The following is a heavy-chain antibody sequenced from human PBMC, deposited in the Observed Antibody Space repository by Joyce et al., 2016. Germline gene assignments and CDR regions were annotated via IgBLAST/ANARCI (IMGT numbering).Heavy chain of an antibody. CDR1: GCTFTNYW. J-gene: IGHJ4*02. CDR3: ARLRGSSGWFNG. D-gene: IGHD6-19*01. Sequence: EVQLVESGGGLVQPGRSLRLSCATSGCTFTNYWMRWVRQAPGKGLEWVANIQKDGSEKNYVDSVRGRFTISRDNDMNSVSLQMNSLRVEDTAVYYCARLRGSSGWFNGWGQGTLVSVSS. V-gene: IGHV3-7*03. CDR2: IQKDGSEK.